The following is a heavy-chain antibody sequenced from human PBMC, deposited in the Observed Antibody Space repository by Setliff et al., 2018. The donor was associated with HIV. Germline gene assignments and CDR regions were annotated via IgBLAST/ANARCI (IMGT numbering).Heavy chain of an antibody. V-gene: IGHV4-34*01. Sequence: SLTCAVYGESFSDYYWSWIRQPPGKGLAWSGEINHSSSTNYNPSLKSRVTVSVDTSKKQFSLRLRSVSAADTALYYCARGGGITWRSYSFDYWGHGTLVTVSS. CDR1: GESFSDYY. CDR2: INHSSST. J-gene: IGHJ4*01. CDR3: ARGGGITWRSYSFDY. D-gene: IGHD3-10*01.